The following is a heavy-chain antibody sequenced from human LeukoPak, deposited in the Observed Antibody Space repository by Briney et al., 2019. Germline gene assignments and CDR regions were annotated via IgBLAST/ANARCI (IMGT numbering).Heavy chain of an antibody. Sequence: ASVKVSCKASGYTFTSYYMHWVRQAPGQGLEWIGIINPSGGSTSYAQKFQGRVTMTRDTSTSTVYMELSSLRSEDTAVYYCARDRCGGDCYSVTAYFDLWGRGTLVTVSS. CDR1: GYTFTSYY. CDR2: INPSGGST. V-gene: IGHV1-46*01. D-gene: IGHD2-21*02. J-gene: IGHJ2*01. CDR3: ARDRCGGDCYSVTAYFDL.